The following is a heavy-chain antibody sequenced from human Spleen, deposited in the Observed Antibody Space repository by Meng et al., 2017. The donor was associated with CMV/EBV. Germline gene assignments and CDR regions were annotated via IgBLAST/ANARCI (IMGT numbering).Heavy chain of an antibody. CDR1: GVSISSGGYY. V-gene: IGHV4-31*03. CDR3: ARSPVVPAAISG. CDR2: IYYSGST. J-gene: IGHJ4*02. D-gene: IGHD2-2*01. Sequence: SETLSLTCTVSGVSISSGGYYWSWIRQHPGKGLEWIGYIYYSGSTYNNPSLKSRVTISVDTSKNQFSLKLSSVTAADTAVYYCARSPVVPAAISGWGQGTLVTVSS.